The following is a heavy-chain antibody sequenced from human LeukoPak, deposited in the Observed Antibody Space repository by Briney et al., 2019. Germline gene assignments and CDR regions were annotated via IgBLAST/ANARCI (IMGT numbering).Heavy chain of an antibody. J-gene: IGHJ4*02. D-gene: IGHD4-17*01. V-gene: IGHV3-43*01. CDR2: ISWDGGST. CDR1: GFTFDDYT. Sequence: GGSLRLSCAASGFTFDDYTMHWVRQAPGKGLEWVSLISWDGGSTYYADSVKGRFTISRDNSKNSLYLQMNSLRTEDTALYYCAKDLTSTTVVTGIDYWGQGTLVTVSS. CDR3: AKDLTSTTVVTGIDY.